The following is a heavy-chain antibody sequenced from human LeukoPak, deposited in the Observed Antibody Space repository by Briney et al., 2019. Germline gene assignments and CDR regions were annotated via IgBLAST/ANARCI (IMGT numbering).Heavy chain of an antibody. V-gene: IGHV3-21*01. CDR3: ARDLAASTTRRGAFDI. D-gene: IGHD2-2*01. Sequence: GGSLRLSCAASGFTFSSYSMSWVRQAPGKGLEWVSSISSSSSYIYYADSVKGRFTISRDNAKNSLYLQMNSLRAEDTAVHYCARDLAASTTRRGAFDIWGQGTMVTVSS. CDR2: ISSSSSYI. CDR1: GFTFSSYS. J-gene: IGHJ3*02.